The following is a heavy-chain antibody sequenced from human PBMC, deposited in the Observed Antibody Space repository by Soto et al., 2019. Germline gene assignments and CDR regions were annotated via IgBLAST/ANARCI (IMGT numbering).Heavy chain of an antibody. CDR2: IYYSGST. D-gene: IGHD3-22*01. V-gene: IGHV4-31*03. J-gene: IGHJ4*02. Sequence: PSETLSLTCTVSGGSISSGGYYWSWIRQHPGKGLEWIGYIYYSGSTDYNPSLKSRVTISVDTSKNQFSLKLSSVTAADTAVYYCARFGYSTNIGIDYWGQGTLVTVSS. CDR1: GGSISSGGYY. CDR3: ARFGYSTNIGIDY.